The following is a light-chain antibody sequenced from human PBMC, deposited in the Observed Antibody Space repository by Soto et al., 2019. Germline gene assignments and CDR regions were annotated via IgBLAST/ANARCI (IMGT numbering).Light chain of an antibody. V-gene: IGLV3-21*04. CDR1: NIGNKR. CDR3: QVWDIMTDNYV. Sequence: SYELTQPPSVSVAPEKTATITCGGNNIGNKRVHWYPQKPGQAPVLLISYDSDRPSGIPERFSGSNSENTATRTISRVEAGDEADYYCQVWDIMTDNYVFGSGTKVTVL. J-gene: IGLJ1*01. CDR2: YDS.